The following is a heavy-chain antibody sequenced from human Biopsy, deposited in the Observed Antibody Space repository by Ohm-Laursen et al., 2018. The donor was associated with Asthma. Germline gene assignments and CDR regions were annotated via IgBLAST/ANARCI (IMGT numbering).Heavy chain of an antibody. V-gene: IGHV3-30*18. CDR3: AKRRGYSDFNDFDY. J-gene: IGHJ4*01. Sequence: SLRLSCAASGFTFSNYGMHWVRQVAGKGLDWVAVVTYDGISQYYAESVKGRFTISRDNSRNTLNLQMNSVRPDDTAVYYCAKRRGYSDFNDFDYWGHGTLVTVSS. CDR2: VTYDGISQ. CDR1: GFTFSNYG. D-gene: IGHD4-11*01.